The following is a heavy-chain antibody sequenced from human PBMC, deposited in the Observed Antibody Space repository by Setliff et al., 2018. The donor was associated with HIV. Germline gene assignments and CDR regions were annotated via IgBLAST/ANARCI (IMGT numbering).Heavy chain of an antibody. Sequence: PSETLSLTCTVSGGSISSYYWSWIRQPPGKGLEWIGYIYYSGSTNYNPSLKSRVTISVDTSNNQYSLKLTSVTAADTAMYYCASFFVTTVTNQDYWGQGTPVTVSS. CDR3: ASFFVTTVTNQDY. V-gene: IGHV4-59*12. CDR1: GGSISSYY. D-gene: IGHD4-17*01. J-gene: IGHJ4*02. CDR2: IYYSGST.